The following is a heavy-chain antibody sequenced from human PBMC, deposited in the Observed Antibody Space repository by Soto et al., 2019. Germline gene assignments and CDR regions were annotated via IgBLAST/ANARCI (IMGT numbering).Heavy chain of an antibody. CDR1: GFTFSSYG. J-gene: IGHJ6*03. Sequence: GGSLRLSCAASGFTFSSYGMHWVRQAPGKGLEWVAVISYDGSNKYYADSVKGRFTISRDNSKNTLYLQMNSLRAEDTAVYYCAKDRGAARRHRGFEDYYYYMDVWGKGTTVTVSS. D-gene: IGHD6-6*01. CDR3: AKDRGAARRHRGFEDYYYYMDV. CDR2: ISYDGSNK. V-gene: IGHV3-30*18.